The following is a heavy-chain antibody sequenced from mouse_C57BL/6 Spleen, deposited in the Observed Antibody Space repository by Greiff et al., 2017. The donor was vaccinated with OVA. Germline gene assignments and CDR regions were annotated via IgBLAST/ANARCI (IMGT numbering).Heavy chain of an antibody. V-gene: IGHV3-6*01. CDR1: GYSITSGYY. CDR3: ARRGYGSSYGWYFDV. Sequence: VQLKESGPGLVKPSQSLSLTCSVTGYSITSGYYWNWIRQFPGNKLEWMGYISYDGSNNYNPSLKNRISITRDTSKNQFFLKLNSVTTEDTATYYCARRGYGSSYGWYFDVWGTGTTVTVSS. CDR2: ISYDGSN. J-gene: IGHJ1*03. D-gene: IGHD1-1*01.